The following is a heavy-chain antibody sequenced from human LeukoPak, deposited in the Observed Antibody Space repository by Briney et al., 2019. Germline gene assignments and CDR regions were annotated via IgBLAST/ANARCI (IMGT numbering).Heavy chain of an antibody. V-gene: IGHV4-4*07. J-gene: IGHJ4*02. CDR3: ASGTMEPPFFDY. D-gene: IGHD4/OR15-4a*01. CDR2: IYTSGST. CDR1: GGSISSYY. Sequence: PSKTLSLTCTVSGGSISSYYWSWIRQPAGKGLEWIGRIYTSGSTNYNPSLKSRVTMSVDTSKNQFSLKLSSVTAADTAVYYCASGTMEPPFFDYWGQGTLVTVSS.